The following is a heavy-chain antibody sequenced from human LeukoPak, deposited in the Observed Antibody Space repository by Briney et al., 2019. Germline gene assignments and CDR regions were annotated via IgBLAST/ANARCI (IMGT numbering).Heavy chain of an antibody. Sequence: AESLRLSCATSGFTFSSYGMNWVSQAQGKGLEWVAFIRYDGRDTYYATSVKGRFTISRDNSQNTLDLQMNSLRLEDTAMYYCAKDRYSSSSTFTVKPFDYWGQGILVTVSS. D-gene: IGHD6-13*01. CDR2: IRYDGRDT. CDR1: GFTFSSYG. J-gene: IGHJ4*02. CDR3: AKDRYSSSSTFTVKPFDY. V-gene: IGHV3-30*02.